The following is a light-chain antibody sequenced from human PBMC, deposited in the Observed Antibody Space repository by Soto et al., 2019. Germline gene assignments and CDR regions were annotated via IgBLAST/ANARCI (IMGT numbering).Light chain of an antibody. V-gene: IGLV2-8*01. CDR3: CSYAGRNNYV. CDR2: EVD. Sequence: QCALTQPPSASWSPGKSVSISCTGSSINVGGYNYVSWYQQHTGKATRLIIYEVDKRPSGVPDRFSGSKAGTTASLTVSGLQPDHEADYYCCSYAGRNNYVFGPGTKVTVL. CDR1: SINVGGYNY. J-gene: IGLJ1*01.